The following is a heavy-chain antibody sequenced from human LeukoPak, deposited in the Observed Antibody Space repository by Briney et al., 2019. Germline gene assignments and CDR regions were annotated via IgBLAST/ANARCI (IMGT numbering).Heavy chain of an antibody. Sequence: ASVKVSCKASGYTFTNYFIHWVRQAPGQGLEWMGWINPNNGDTASAQNFQGRVTLTSDTSTRTAYMELRRLRYDDTAVYYCARGGVAMADWGQGARVTVSS. V-gene: IGHV1-2*02. J-gene: IGHJ4*02. CDR3: ARGGVAMAD. CDR1: GYTFTNYF. CDR2: INPNNGDT. D-gene: IGHD3-3*01.